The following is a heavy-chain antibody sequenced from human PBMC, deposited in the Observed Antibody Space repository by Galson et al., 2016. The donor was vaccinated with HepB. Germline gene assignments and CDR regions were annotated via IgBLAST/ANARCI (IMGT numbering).Heavy chain of an antibody. Sequence: SLRLSCAASGFTFSNYGMHWVRQAPGKGLEWVAADSMDGRSTFSADSVKGRFTISRDNSNSMLFLQMSSLRADDTAVYYCARRHEYCPPVGCSVDYWGQGTLVSVSS. D-gene: IGHD2/OR15-2a*01. CDR1: GFTFSNYG. J-gene: IGHJ4*02. V-gene: IGHV3-30*03. CDR2: DSMDGRST. CDR3: ARRHEYCPPVGCSVDY.